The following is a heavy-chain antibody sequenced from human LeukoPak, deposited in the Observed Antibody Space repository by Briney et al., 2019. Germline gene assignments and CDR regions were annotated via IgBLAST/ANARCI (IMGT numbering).Heavy chain of an antibody. CDR3: AKPISGGLAVTADWFHP. V-gene: IGHV3-23*01. CDR1: GFAFSFYA. D-gene: IGHD6-19*01. J-gene: IGHJ5*01. Sequence: GGSLRLSCAASGFAFSFYAVSWLRQPPGKGLEWVSTINANSGTTSYAASVRGRFTISRDNSKNTLYLQVNTLGADDTATYYCAKPISGGLAVTADWFHPWGQGTLVVVSS. CDR2: INANSGTT.